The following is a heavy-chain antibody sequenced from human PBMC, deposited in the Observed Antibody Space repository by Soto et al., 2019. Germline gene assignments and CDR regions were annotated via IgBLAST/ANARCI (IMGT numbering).Heavy chain of an antibody. CDR3: AKFPDIVVVVAAAFDI. CDR1: GFTFSSYA. J-gene: IGHJ3*02. V-gene: IGHV3-23*01. CDR2: ISGSGGST. D-gene: IGHD2-15*01. Sequence: EVQLLESGGGLVQPGGSLRLSCAASGFTFSSYAMSWVRQAPGKGLEWVSAISGSGGSTYYADSVKGRFTISRDTSKNTLYLQMNSLRAEDTAVYYCAKFPDIVVVVAAAFDIWGQGTMVTVSS.